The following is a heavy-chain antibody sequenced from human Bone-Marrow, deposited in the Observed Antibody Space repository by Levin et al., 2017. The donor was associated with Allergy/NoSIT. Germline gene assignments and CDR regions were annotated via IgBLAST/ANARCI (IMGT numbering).Heavy chain of an antibody. Sequence: GGSLRLSCAASGFTFSGSGMNWVRQAPGKGLEWVSYISSSSSTIYYADSVKGRFTVSRDNAKKSLYLQMNSPRDEDMAVYYCARSRWEIAGSFDYWGQGTLVTVSS. V-gene: IGHV3-48*02. D-gene: IGHD1-26*01. CDR1: GFTFSGSG. J-gene: IGHJ4*02. CDR2: ISSSSSTI. CDR3: ARSRWEIAGSFDY.